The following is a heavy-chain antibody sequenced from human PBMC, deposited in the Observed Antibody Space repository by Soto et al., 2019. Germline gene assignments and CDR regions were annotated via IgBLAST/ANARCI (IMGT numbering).Heavy chain of an antibody. CDR1: GGSISSEY. D-gene: IGHD1-26*01. Sequence: QVQLQESGPGLVKPSETLSLTCTVSGGSISSEYWSWGRQPPGKGLEWIAYIYYSGHTNYNPSLKSRVAISVDTSKNQFSLDLTSVTAADTAVYYCARGPATAYFDAFDMWGQGTMVTVSS. J-gene: IGHJ3*02. V-gene: IGHV4-59*01. CDR2: IYYSGHT. CDR3: ARGPATAYFDAFDM.